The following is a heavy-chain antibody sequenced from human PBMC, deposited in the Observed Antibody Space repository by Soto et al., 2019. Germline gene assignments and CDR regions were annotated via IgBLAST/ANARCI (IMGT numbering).Heavy chain of an antibody. CDR2: ISYDGSNK. CDR1: GFTFSNYA. CDR3: ARDRSHSSSPYFDY. V-gene: IGHV3-30-3*01. J-gene: IGHJ4*02. D-gene: IGHD6-6*01. Sequence: QVQLVESGGGVVQPGRSLRLSCAASGFTFSNYAMHWVRQAPGKGLEWVAVISYDGSNKYYADSVKGRFTISRDNSKNTVYLQRNSLRAEDTAVYYCARDRSHSSSPYFDYWGQGTLVTVSS.